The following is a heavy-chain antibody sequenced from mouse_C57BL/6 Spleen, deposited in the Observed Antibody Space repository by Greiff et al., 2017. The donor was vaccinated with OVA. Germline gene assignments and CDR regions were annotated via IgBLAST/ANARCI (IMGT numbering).Heavy chain of an antibody. Sequence: VHLVESGAELVKPGASVKMSCKASGYTFTTYPIEWMKQNHGKSLEWIGNFHPYNDDTKYNEKFKGKATLTVEKSSSTVYLELSRLTSDDSAVYYCARGPRTFRYFDVWGTGTTVTVSS. J-gene: IGHJ1*03. CDR1: GYTFTTYP. CDR3: ARGPRTFRYFDV. V-gene: IGHV1-47*01. CDR2: FHPYNDDT.